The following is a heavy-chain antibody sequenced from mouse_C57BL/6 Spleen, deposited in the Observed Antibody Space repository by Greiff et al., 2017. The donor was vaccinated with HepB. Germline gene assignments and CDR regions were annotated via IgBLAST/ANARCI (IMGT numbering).Heavy chain of an antibody. D-gene: IGHD1-1*02. J-gene: IGHJ4*01. CDR1: GYTFTSYW. CDR2: IHPNSGST. V-gene: IGHV1-64*01. CDR3: ARSWYYYAMDY. Sequence: VQLQQPGAELVKPGASVKLSCKASGYTFTSYWMHWVKQRPGQGLEWIGMIHPNSGSTNYNEKFKSKATLTVDKSSSTAYMQLSSLTSEDSAVYYCARSWYYYAMDYWGQGTSVTVSS.